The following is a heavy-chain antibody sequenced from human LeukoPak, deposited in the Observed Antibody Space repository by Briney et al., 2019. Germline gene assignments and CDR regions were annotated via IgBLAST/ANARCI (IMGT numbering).Heavy chain of an antibody. J-gene: IGHJ4*02. CDR3: ARARVGWLQC. Sequence: SETLSLTCAVYGGSFSGYYWSWIRQPPGKGLEWIGEINHSGSTNYNPSLKSRVTISVDTSKNQFSLKLSSATAADTAVYYCARARVGWLQCWGQGTLVTVSS. D-gene: IGHD1-26*01. CDR1: GGSFSGYY. V-gene: IGHV4-34*01. CDR2: INHSGST.